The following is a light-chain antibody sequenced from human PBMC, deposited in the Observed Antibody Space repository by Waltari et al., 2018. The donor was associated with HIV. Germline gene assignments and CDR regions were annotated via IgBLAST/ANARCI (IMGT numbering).Light chain of an antibody. CDR3: SSYAGGHSWV. J-gene: IGLJ3*02. Sequence: QSALTQPASVSGSPGQSIVISCTGINSNLVSWYQHHPGKVPRLMIYEFTKRPSGVSNRFSGSKSANTASLMISGLQAEDEGDYSCSSYAGGHSWVFGGGTKLTVL. V-gene: IGLV2-23*02. CDR1: NSNL. CDR2: EFT.